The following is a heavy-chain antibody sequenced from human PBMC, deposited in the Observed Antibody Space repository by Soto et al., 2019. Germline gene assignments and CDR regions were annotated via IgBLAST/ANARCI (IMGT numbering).Heavy chain of an antibody. J-gene: IGHJ4*02. Sequence: TSETLSLTCAVSGGSISSSNWWSWVRQPPGKGPEWIGEIYHSGSTNYNPSLKSRVTISVDKSKNQFSLKLSSVTAADTAVYYWARLATAADYFDYWGQGTLVTVSS. V-gene: IGHV4-4*02. D-gene: IGHD6-13*01. CDR3: ARLATAADYFDY. CDR2: IYHSGST. CDR1: GGSISSSNW.